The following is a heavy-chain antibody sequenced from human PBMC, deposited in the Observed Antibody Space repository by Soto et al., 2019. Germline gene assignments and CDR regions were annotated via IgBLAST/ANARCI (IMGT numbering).Heavy chain of an antibody. J-gene: IGHJ5*02. D-gene: IGHD3-10*01. CDR2: MNPTSGNT. CDR3: ARDHYGNSAWFDP. V-gene: IGHV1-8*01. CDR1: GYTFPSYD. Sequence: QVQLVQSGAEVKKPGASVKVSCKASGYTFPSYDINWVRQATGEGLEWMGWMNPTSGNTGYAQKFQGRVTRTKNTSISTAYMEMSSLRSEDTAVYYCARDHYGNSAWFDPWGQGTLVTVSS.